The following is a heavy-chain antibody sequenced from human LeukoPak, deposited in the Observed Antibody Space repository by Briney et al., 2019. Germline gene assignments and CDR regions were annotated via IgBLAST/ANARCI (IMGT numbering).Heavy chain of an antibody. CDR2: MSGDGSTT. Sequence: AGGSLRLSCATSGFTFSNYWMNWVRQVPGKGLMWVSRMSGDGSTTNYADSVKGRFTISRGNAKNTLYLQMNSLRVEDTALYYCARSFSNTVRGVGDSWGQGTLVTVSS. J-gene: IGHJ4*02. CDR3: ARSFSNTVRGVGDS. V-gene: IGHV3-74*01. D-gene: IGHD3-10*01. CDR1: GFTFSNYW.